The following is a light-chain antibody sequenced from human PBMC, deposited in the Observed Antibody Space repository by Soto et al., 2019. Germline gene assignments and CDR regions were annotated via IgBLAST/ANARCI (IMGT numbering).Light chain of an antibody. CDR3: SSSTTSSNYV. CDR1: SSDVGGYNY. Sequence: QSLLTQPASVSGSPGQSITISCTGTSSDVGGYNYVSWYQQHPGKAPKLMIYEVSNRPSGVSNRFSGSKSGNTASLTISGLQAEGEDDYYCSSSTTSSNYVFGSGTKSPS. V-gene: IGLV2-14*01. CDR2: EVS. J-gene: IGLJ1*01.